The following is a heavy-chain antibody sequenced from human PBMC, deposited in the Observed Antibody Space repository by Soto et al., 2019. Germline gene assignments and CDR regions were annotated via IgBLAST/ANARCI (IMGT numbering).Heavy chain of an antibody. CDR3: ARDVGYHYDGSPSGQFDF. Sequence: QVELQESGPGLVKPSGTLSLTCAVFGNSISTTNWWSWVRQSPGKALEWIGEIYHSGTSNYNPSLKSRVTISLDKSKNQFSLKLSSVTAADTAVYYSARDVGYHYDGSPSGQFDFWGQGTLVIVSS. J-gene: IGHJ4*02. D-gene: IGHD3-22*01. CDR1: GNSISTTNW. V-gene: IGHV4-4*02. CDR2: IYHSGTS.